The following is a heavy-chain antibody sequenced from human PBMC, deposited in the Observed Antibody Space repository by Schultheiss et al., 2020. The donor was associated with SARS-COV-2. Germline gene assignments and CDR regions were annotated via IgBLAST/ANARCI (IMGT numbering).Heavy chain of an antibody. D-gene: IGHD3-9*01. V-gene: IGHV3-74*01. CDR3: AKGVLRYFDWLLNPDAFDI. CDR2: INSDGSST. CDR1: GFTFSSYW. J-gene: IGHJ3*02. Sequence: GGSLRLSCAASGFTFSSYWMHWVRQAPGKGLVWVSRINSDGSSTSYADSVKGRFTISRDNSKNTLSLQMNSLRAEDTAVYYCAKGVLRYFDWLLNPDAFDIWGQGTMVTVSS.